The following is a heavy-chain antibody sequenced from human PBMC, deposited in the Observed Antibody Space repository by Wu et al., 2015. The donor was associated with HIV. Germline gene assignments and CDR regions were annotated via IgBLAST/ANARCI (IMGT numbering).Heavy chain of an antibody. J-gene: IGHJ3*02. CDR3: ARDPSYYYDSSGYYSAGAFDI. D-gene: IGHD3-22*01. CDR1: GGSISSHY. V-gene: IGHV4-59*11. Sequence: QVQLQESGPGLVKPSETLSLTCTVSGGSISSHYWSWIRQPPGKGLEWIGYIYYSGSTNYNPSLKSRVTISVDTSKNQFSLKLSSVTAADTAVYYCARDPSYYYDSSGYYSAGAFDIWGQGTVVTVSS. CDR2: IYYSGST.